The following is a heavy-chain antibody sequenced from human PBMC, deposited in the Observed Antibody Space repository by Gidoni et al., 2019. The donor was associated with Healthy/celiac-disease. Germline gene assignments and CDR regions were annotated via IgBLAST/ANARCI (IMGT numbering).Heavy chain of an antibody. CDR2: IYTSGST. CDR1: GGSISSYY. CDR3: ARGSGEFHGAEYFQH. J-gene: IGHJ1*01. V-gene: IGHV4-4*07. Sequence: QVQLQESGPGLVKPSETLSLTCTVSGGSISSYYWNWIRQPAGKGLEWIGRIYTSGSTNYTPSIKSRVTMSVDTSKNQFSLKLSSVTAADTAVYYCARGSGEFHGAEYFQHWGQGTLVTVSS. D-gene: IGHD3-10*01.